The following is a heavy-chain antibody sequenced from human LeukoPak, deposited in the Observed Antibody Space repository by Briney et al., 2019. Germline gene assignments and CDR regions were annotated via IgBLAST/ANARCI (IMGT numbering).Heavy chain of an antibody. CDR3: RKYILGATGGDY. D-gene: IGHD1-26*01. CDR2: IKSDGST. Sequence: GGSLRLSCAASGFGFSSTWMHWVRQAPGKGLVWVSRIKSDGSTSYADSVKGRFTISRDNSKNTVYLQMNSLRAEDTALYYCRKYILGATGGDYWGQGTLVTVSS. V-gene: IGHV3-74*01. CDR1: GFGFSSTW. J-gene: IGHJ4*02.